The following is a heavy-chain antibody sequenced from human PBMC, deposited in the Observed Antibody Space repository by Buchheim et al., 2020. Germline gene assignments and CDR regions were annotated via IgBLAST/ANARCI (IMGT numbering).Heavy chain of an antibody. J-gene: IGHJ5*02. V-gene: IGHV3-23*01. CDR3: VKDASPLGDTSNWFDP. Sequence: EVQLLDSGGGSVQPGGSLRLSCAASGFTFSSYAMSWVRQAPGKGLEWVSGISGSGGTTYYADSAKGRFHISRDNSNRTLLLQMNSLRAEDTAVYYCVKDASPLGDTSNWFDPWGQGTL. D-gene: IGHD3-16*01. CDR2: ISGSGGTT. CDR1: GFTFSSYA.